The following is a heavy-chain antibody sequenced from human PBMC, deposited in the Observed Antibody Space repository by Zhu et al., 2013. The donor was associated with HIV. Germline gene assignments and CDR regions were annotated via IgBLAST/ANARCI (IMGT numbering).Heavy chain of an antibody. CDR3: ARGVERYDFWSGKVLLDY. CDR2: INPSGGST. V-gene: IGHV1-46*01. Sequence: QVQLVQSGAEVKKPGASVKVSCKASGYTFTSYYMHWVRQAPGQGLEWMGIINPSGGSTSYAQKFQGRVTMTRDTSTSTVYMELSSLRSEDTAVYYCARGVERYDFWSGKVLLDYWGQGTLVTVSS. D-gene: IGHD3-3*01. CDR1: GYTFTSYY. J-gene: IGHJ4*02.